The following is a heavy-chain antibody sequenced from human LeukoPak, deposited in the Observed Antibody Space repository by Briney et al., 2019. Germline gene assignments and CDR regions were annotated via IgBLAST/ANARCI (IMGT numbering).Heavy chain of an antibody. CDR3: AKETVVVVAATPDAFDI. J-gene: IGHJ3*02. CDR2: ISGSGGST. V-gene: IGHV3-23*01. CDR1: GFTFSSYA. D-gene: IGHD2-15*01. Sequence: GGSLRLSCAASGFTFSSYAMSGVRQAPGKGREWVSGISGSGGSTHYADSVKDRFTISRDNSKNTLYLQMNSLRAEDTAVYYCAKETVVVVAATPDAFDIWGQGTMVTVSS.